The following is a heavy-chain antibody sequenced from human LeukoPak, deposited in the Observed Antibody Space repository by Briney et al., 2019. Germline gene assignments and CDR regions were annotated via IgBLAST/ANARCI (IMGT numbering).Heavy chain of an antibody. V-gene: IGHV1-46*01. Sequence: GASVKVSCKASGYTFTSYYMHWVRQAPGQGLEWMGIINPSGGSTSYAQKFQGRVTMTRDTSTSTVYMELSSLRSEDTAVYYCARVNSRGFLPGGFDYWGQGTLVTVSS. D-gene: IGHD6-19*01. J-gene: IGHJ4*02. CDR2: INPSGGST. CDR1: GYTFTSYY. CDR3: ARVNSRGFLPGGFDY.